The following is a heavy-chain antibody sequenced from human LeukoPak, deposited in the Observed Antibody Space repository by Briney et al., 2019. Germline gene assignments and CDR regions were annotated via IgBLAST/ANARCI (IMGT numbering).Heavy chain of an antibody. CDR3: ARGRPELACGVGGCSHY. V-gene: IGHV3-7*01. J-gene: IGHJ4*02. CDR1: GFIFSNYW. CDR2: IKQDGSEK. Sequence: PGGSLRLSCAASGFIFSNYWMSWVRQAPGKGLEWVANIKQDGSEKYYVNSVKGRFTISRDNGNNSLFLQMDTLRAEDTAVYFCARGRPELACGVGGCSHYWGQGTLVTVSS. D-gene: IGHD2-8*01.